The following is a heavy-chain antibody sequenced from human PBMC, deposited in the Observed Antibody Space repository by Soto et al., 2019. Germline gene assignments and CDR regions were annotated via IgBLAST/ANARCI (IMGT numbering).Heavy chain of an antibody. Sequence: SETLSLTCTVSGGSISSSSYYWGWIRQPPGKGLEWIGSIYYSGSTYYNPSLKSRVTISVDTSKNQFSLKQSSVTAADTAVYYCATFLYEDYYYGMDVWGQGTTVTVSS. CDR2: IYYSGST. CDR1: GGSISSSSYY. J-gene: IGHJ6*02. V-gene: IGHV4-39*01. D-gene: IGHD3-16*01. CDR3: ATFLYEDYYYGMDV.